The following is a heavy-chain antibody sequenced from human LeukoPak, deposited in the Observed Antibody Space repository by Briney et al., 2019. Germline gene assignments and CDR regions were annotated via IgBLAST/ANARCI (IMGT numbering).Heavy chain of an antibody. V-gene: IGHV1-8*01. J-gene: IGHJ6*02. CDR3: ARVRSLSYGLDV. Sequence: ASVKVSCKASGYTFTSYDIKWVRQATGQGLDGMGWMNPNRCNTGYAQKFQGRVTMTSNTSISTAHLELSSLRSEDPALYYCARVRSLSYGLDVWGQGPTVTVSS. CDR1: GYTFTSYD. D-gene: IGHD2/OR15-2a*01. CDR2: MNPNRCNT.